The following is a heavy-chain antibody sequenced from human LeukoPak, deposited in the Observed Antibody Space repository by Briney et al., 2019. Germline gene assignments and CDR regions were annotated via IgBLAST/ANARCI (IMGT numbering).Heavy chain of an antibody. CDR2: IYSGGST. CDR1: GFTVSSNY. V-gene: IGHV3-53*01. CDR3: ARDVGYSYGLTLGY. J-gene: IGHJ4*02. D-gene: IGHD5-18*01. Sequence: GGSLRLSCAASGFTVSSNYMSWVRQAPGKGLEWGSVIYSGGSTYYADSVKGRFTISRDNSKNTLYLQMNSLRAEDTAVYYCARDVGYSYGLTLGYWGQGTLVTVSS.